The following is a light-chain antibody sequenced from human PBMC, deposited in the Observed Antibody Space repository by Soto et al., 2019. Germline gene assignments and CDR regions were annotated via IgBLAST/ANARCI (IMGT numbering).Light chain of an antibody. CDR3: QQYGSPSWT. Sequence: EVVLTQSPGTLSLSPGEIATLSCRASQSVSSSYLAWYQQKPGQAPRLLIYGTSSRATGIPDRFSGSGSGTDFTFTISSLEPEDFAVYYCQQYGSPSWTFGQGTKVEIK. J-gene: IGKJ1*01. V-gene: IGKV3-20*01. CDR1: QSVSSSY. CDR2: GTS.